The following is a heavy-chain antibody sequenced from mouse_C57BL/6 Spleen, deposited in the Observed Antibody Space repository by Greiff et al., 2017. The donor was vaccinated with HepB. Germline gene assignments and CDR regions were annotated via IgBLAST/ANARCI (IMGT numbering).Heavy chain of an antibody. CDR1: GFTFSDYY. V-gene: IGHV5-16*01. D-gene: IGHD1-1*01. Sequence: DVMLVESAGGLVQPGSSMKLSCTASGFTFSDYYMAWVRQVPEKGLEWVANINYDGSSTYYLDSLKSRFIISRDNAKNLLYLQMSSLKSEDTSTYYCARVFYDYGSSYRYYFDYWGQGTTLTVSS. CDR3: ARVFYDYGSSYRYYFDY. J-gene: IGHJ2*01. CDR2: INYDGSST.